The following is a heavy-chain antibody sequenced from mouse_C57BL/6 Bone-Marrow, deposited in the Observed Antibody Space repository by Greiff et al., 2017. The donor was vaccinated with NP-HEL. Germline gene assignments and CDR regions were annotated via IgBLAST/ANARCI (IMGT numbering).Heavy chain of an antibody. CDR1: GFTFSDYY. J-gene: IGHJ4*01. CDR2: ISNGGGST. D-gene: IGHD1-1*01. V-gene: IGHV5-12*01. Sequence: DVMLVESGGGLVQPGGSLKLSCAASGFTFSDYYMYWVRQTPEKRLEWVAYISNGGGSTYYPDTVKGRFTISRDNAKNTLYLQMSRLKSEDTAMYYCARLYYGSSYEAMDYWGQGTSVTVSS. CDR3: ARLYYGSSYEAMDY.